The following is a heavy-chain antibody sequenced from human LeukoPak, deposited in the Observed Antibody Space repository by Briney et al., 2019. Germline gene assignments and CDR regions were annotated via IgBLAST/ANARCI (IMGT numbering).Heavy chain of an antibody. V-gene: IGHV3-66*01. D-gene: IGHD1-26*01. CDR2: IYSGGRT. J-gene: IGHJ6*02. CDR1: GFTVSSNY. CDR3: AKAVGATRGYYYSGMGV. Sequence: GGSLRLSCAASGFTVSSNYMSWVRQAPGKGLEWVSVIYSGGRTYYADSVKGRFTISRDNSKNTLYLQINSLRAEDTAVYYCAKAVGATRGYYYSGMGVWGQGTTVTVSS.